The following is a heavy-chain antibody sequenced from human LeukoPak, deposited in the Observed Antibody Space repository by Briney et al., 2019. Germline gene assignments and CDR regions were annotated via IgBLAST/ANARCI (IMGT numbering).Heavy chain of an antibody. Sequence: GVSLQISCQGSGYSFTNYWIGWVRPMPGKGLEWMGIIYPGDSDTRYIPSFQGQVTISADKSINTAYLQWTSLKASDSAMYYCAQLQGGGGSYSYVDYWGQGTLVTVSS. CDR1: GYSFTNYW. J-gene: IGHJ4*02. CDR3: AQLQGGGGSYSYVDY. V-gene: IGHV5-51*01. CDR2: IYPGDSDT. D-gene: IGHD1-26*01.